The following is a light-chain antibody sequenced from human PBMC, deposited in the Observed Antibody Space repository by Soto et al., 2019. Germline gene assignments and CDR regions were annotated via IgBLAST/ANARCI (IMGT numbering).Light chain of an antibody. V-gene: IGKV3-11*01. CDR2: DAS. CDR1: QSVSRY. Sequence: EIVLTQSPATLSLSPGEIATLSCRASQSVSRYLAWYQQKPGQAPRLLIYDASNRATGIPARFSGSGSGTDFTLTISSLEPEDFAVYYCQQRSHWPRTFGQGPRWIS. J-gene: IGKJ1*01. CDR3: QQRSHWPRT.